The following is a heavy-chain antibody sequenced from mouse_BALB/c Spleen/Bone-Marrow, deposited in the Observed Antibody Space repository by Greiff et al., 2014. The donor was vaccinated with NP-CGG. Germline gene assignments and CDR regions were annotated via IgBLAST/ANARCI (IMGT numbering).Heavy chain of an antibody. CDR2: IRNKANGYTT. J-gene: IGHJ2*01. V-gene: IGHV7-3*02. CDR3: ARDKGRVFFDY. CDR1: GFTFTDYY. Sequence: EVMLVEPGGGLVQPGGSLRLSCATSGFTFTDYYMNWVRQPPGKALEWLGFIRNKANGYTTEYSASVKSRFTISRDNSQNILYLQMNTLRADDSATYYCARDKGRVFFDYWGQGTTLTVSS.